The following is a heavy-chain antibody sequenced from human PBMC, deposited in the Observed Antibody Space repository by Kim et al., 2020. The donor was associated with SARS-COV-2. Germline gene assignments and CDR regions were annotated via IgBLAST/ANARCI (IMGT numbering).Heavy chain of an antibody. CDR2: TYYRSEWHH. V-gene: IGHV6-1*01. D-gene: IGHD6-19*01. Sequence: SQTLSLTCAISGESVTSVTAAWNWIRQSPSRGLEWLGRTYYRSEWHHDYALSVRSRIQIDSDTSRNEFSLHLNSVTPDDTAVYFCVHGWALDYWGQGTLVTVSS. CDR1: GESVTSVTAA. CDR3: VHGWALDY. J-gene: IGHJ4*02.